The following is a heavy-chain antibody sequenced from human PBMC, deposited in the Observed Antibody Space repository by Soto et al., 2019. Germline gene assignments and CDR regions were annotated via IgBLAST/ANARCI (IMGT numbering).Heavy chain of an antibody. J-gene: IGHJ4*02. CDR1: GGSISSYY. CDR3: ARVGSSWSVDYFDY. Sequence: SETLSLTCTVSGGSISSYYWSWIRQPAGKGLEWIGRIYTSGSTNYNPSLKSRVTMSVDTSKNQFSLKLSSVTAADTAVYYCARVGSSWSVDYFDYWGQGTLVTVS. CDR2: IYTSGST. D-gene: IGHD6-13*01. V-gene: IGHV4-4*07.